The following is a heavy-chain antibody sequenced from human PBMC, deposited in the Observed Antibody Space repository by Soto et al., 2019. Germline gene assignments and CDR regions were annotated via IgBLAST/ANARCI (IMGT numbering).Heavy chain of an antibody. CDR3: ARHTNSYGLVIAILDY. J-gene: IGHJ4*02. D-gene: IGHD2-21*01. V-gene: IGHV4-39*01. CDR2: IYYSGST. Sequence: SETLSLTCTVSGGSISSSSYYWGWIRQPPGKGLEWIGSIYYSGSTYYNPSLKSRVTISVDTSKNQFSLKLSSVTAADTAVYYCARHTNSYGLVIAILDYWGQGTLVTVSS. CDR1: GGSISSSSYY.